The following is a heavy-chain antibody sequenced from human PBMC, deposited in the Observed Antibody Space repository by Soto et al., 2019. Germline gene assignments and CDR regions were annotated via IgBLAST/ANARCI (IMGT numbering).Heavy chain of an antibody. CDR1: GFTFSNAW. J-gene: IGHJ3*02. D-gene: IGHD1-26*01. V-gene: IGHV3-15*07. CDR3: TTEEQYHAFDI. Sequence: GGALRLSCAASGFTFSNAWMNWVLQAPGKGLEWVGRIKSKTDGGTTDYAAPVKGRFTISRDDSKNTLYLQMNSLKTEDTAVYYCTTEEQYHAFDIWGQGTMVTVSS. CDR2: IKSKTDGGTT.